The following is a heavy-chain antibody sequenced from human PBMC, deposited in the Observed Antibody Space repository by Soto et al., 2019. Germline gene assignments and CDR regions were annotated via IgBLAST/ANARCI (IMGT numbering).Heavy chain of an antibody. CDR3: ARGPAAGTELDY. CDR1: GFTFSSYG. CDR2: IWYDGSNK. D-gene: IGHD6-13*01. J-gene: IGHJ4*02. V-gene: IGHV3-33*01. Sequence: GGSLRLSCAASGFTFSSYGMHWVRQAPGKGLEWVAVIWYDGSNKYYADSVKGRFTISRDNSKNTLYLQMNSLRAEDTAVYYCARGPAAGTELDYWGQGTLVTVSS.